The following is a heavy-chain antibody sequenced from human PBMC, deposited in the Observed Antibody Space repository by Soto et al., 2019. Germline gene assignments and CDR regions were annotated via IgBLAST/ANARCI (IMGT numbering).Heavy chain of an antibody. CDR1: GFTFSSYW. Sequence: HPGGSLRLSCAASGFTFSSYWMSWVRQAPGKGLEWVANIKQDGSEKYYVDSVKGRFTISRDNAKNSLYLQMNSLRAEDTAVYYCARDSPVELLQTQETYYFDYWGQGTLVTVSS. V-gene: IGHV3-7*05. CDR3: ARDSPVELLQTQETYYFDY. D-gene: IGHD2-15*01. CDR2: IKQDGSEK. J-gene: IGHJ4*02.